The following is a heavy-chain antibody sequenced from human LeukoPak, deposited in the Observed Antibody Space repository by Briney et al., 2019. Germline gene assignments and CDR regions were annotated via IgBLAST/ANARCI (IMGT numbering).Heavy chain of an antibody. J-gene: IGHJ3*02. Sequence: ASVKVSCKASGGTFSSYAISRVRQAPGQGLEWMGGIIPIFGTANYAQKFQGRVTITADESTSTAYMELSSLRSEDTAVYYCARGYYDSPSDAFDIWGQGTMVTVSS. CDR1: GGTFSSYA. V-gene: IGHV1-69*13. CDR2: IIPIFGTA. D-gene: IGHD3-22*01. CDR3: ARGYYDSPSDAFDI.